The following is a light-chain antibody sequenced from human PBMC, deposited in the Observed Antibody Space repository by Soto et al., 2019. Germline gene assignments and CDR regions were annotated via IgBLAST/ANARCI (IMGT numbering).Light chain of an antibody. CDR3: QQYENSPIT. J-gene: IGKJ5*01. CDR2: GAS. Sequence: EIVLTQSPGILSLSPGERASLSCGASQSLSSNFLAWYQQKPGQAPRLPIYGASSRATGIPDRFSGTGSETDFTLTINRLEPEDFAVYYCQQYENSPITFGQGTRLEIK. CDR1: QSLSSNF. V-gene: IGKV3-20*01.